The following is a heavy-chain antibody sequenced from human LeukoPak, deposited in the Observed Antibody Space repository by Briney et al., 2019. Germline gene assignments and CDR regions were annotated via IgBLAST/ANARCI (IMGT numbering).Heavy chain of an antibody. CDR1: GFTFSTYA. J-gene: IGHJ4*02. CDR3: AKEYGSSWYFFDY. CDR2: ISGSGGST. Sequence: GGSLGLSCAASGFTFSTYAMSWVRQAPGKGLEWVSTISGSGGSTHYADSVKGRFTISRDNSKNTLYLQMNSLRADDTAVYYCAKEYGSSWYFFDYWGQGTLVTVSS. V-gene: IGHV3-23*01. D-gene: IGHD6-13*01.